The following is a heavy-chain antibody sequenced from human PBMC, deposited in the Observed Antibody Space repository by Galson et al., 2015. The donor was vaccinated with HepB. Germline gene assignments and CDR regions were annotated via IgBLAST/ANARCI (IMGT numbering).Heavy chain of an antibody. CDR1: GYTFTTYA. CDR2: INTGNGNT. J-gene: IGHJ6*03. V-gene: IGHV1-3*04. Sequence: SCKASGYTFTTYAIHWVRQAPGQRLEWMGWINTGNGNTKYSQTFQGRVTITRDTSASTAYMDLSSLRSEDTAVYYCARSYRPNYYYYIDVWGKGTTVTVSS. CDR3: ARSYRPNYYYYIDV. D-gene: IGHD3-16*02.